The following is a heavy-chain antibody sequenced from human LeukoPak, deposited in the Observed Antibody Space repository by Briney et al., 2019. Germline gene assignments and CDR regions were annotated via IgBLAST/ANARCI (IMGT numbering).Heavy chain of an antibody. CDR3: AREKASTTGTTDYDY. Sequence: GGSLRLSCAASGFTFSDSYMTWIRQAPGKGLEWVSYISSSGSTILYADSVKGRFSISRDNAKNSLFLQMNSLRAGDTAVYYCAREKASTTGTTDYDYWGQGTLVTVSS. V-gene: IGHV3-11*04. CDR1: GFTFSDSY. D-gene: IGHD1-1*01. J-gene: IGHJ4*02. CDR2: ISSSGSTI.